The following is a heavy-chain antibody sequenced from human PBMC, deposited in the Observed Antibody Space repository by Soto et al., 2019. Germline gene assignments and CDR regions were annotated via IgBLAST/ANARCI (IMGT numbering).Heavy chain of an antibody. J-gene: IGHJ6*02. CDR1: GFTFSSYS. Sequence: GESLKISCAASGFTFSSYSMNWVRQAPGKGLEWVSSISSSSSYIYYADSVKGRFTISRDNAKNSLYLQMNSLRAEDTAVYYCARGHRFNMVRGVFYYYGMDVWGQGTTVTVSS. CDR2: ISSSSSYI. V-gene: IGHV3-21*01. CDR3: ARGHRFNMVRGVFYYYGMDV. D-gene: IGHD3-10*01.